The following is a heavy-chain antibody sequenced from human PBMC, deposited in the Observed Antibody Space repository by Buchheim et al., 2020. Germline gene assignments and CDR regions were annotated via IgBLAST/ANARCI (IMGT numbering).Heavy chain of an antibody. CDR2: IIPILGIA. CDR1: GGTFSSYT. Sequence: QVQLVQSGAEVKKPGSSVKVSCKASGGTFSSYTISWVRQAPGQGLEWMGRIIPILGIANYAQKSQGRVTITADKSTTTASMELSSLRSEDTAVYYCAGARMIIGWTKFDYWGQGTL. V-gene: IGHV1-69*02. CDR3: AGARMIIGWTKFDY. J-gene: IGHJ4*02. D-gene: IGHD3/OR15-3a*01.